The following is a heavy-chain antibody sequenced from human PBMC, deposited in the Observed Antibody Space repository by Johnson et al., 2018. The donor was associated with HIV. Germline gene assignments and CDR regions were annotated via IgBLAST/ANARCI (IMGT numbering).Heavy chain of an antibody. Sequence: VQLVESGGGVVRPGGSLRLSCAASGFTSDEYGMSWVRQAAGKGLEWVSGINWNGGSTGYADSVKGRFTISRDNAKNSLYLQMNSLRAEDTALYYCARGYYDSSGYSPVAGAFDIWGQGTMVTVSS. CDR2: INWNGGST. CDR1: GFTSDEYG. V-gene: IGHV3-20*04. CDR3: ARGYYDSSGYSPVAGAFDI. J-gene: IGHJ3*02. D-gene: IGHD3-22*01.